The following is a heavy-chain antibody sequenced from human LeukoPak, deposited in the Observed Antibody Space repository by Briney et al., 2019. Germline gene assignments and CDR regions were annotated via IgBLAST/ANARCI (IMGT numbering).Heavy chain of an antibody. D-gene: IGHD5-24*01. CDR1: GFTFSSYG. CDR2: IWYDGSNK. CDR3: ARDDGRDGFFDY. V-gene: IGHV3-33*01. Sequence: GGSLRLSCAASGFTFSSYGMRWVRQAPGKGLEWVAVIWYDGSNKYYADSVKGRFTISRDNSKNTLYLQMNSLRAEDTAVYYCARDDGRDGFFDYWGQGTLVTVSS. J-gene: IGHJ4*02.